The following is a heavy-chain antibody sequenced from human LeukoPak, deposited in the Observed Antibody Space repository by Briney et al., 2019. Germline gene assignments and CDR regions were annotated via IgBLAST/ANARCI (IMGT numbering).Heavy chain of an antibody. Sequence: GGSLRLSCAASGFTFSSYAMSWVRQAPGKGLEWVSAISGSGGSTYYADSVKGRFTISRDNSKNTLYPQMNSLRAEDTAVYYCAKPSYIAVAGSQFDYWGQGTLVTVSS. CDR1: GFTFSSYA. CDR3: AKPSYIAVAGSQFDY. J-gene: IGHJ4*02. D-gene: IGHD6-19*01. V-gene: IGHV3-23*01. CDR2: ISGSGGST.